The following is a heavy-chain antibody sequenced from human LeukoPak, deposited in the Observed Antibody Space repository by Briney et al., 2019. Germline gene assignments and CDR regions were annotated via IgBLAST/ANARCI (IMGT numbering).Heavy chain of an antibody. J-gene: IGHJ3*01. CDR3: ARVIGWDEPFDL. Sequence: GGSLRLPCAASGFIFSSYWMHWVRHAPGKGLAWVSRISTDGSSTSYADSVRGRFTVSRDNAKNTLYLQMNSLRVEDTAVYYCARVIGWDEPFDLWGHGTLVTVSS. D-gene: IGHD1-26*01. CDR1: GFIFSSYW. CDR2: ISTDGSST. V-gene: IGHV3-74*01.